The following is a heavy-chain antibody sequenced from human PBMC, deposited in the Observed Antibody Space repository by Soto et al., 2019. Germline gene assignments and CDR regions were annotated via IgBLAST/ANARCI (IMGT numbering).Heavy chain of an antibody. Sequence: LWSRVTISVDTSKNHFSLKLSSVTAADTAVYYCARPYSSSLYFGFAFDIWGQGTMVTVSS. J-gene: IGHJ3*02. CDR3: ARPYSSSLYFGFAFDI. D-gene: IGHD6-13*01. V-gene: IGHV4-39*02.